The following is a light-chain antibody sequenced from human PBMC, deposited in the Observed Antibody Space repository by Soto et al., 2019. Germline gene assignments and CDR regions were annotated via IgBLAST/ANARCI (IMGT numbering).Light chain of an antibody. V-gene: IGLV2-14*01. CDR1: SSDVGGYNY. CDR2: DVS. J-gene: IGLJ3*02. CDR3: SSYASSSTWM. Sequence: QSALTQPASVSGSPGQSIAISCTGTSSDVGGYNYVSWYQQHPGKAPKLMIYDVSNRPSGVSDRFSGSKSGNTASLTISGLQAEDEDDYYCSSYASSSTWMFGGGTKLTVL.